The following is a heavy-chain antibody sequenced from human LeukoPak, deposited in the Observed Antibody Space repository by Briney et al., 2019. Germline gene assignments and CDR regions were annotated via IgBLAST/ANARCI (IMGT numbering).Heavy chain of an antibody. Sequence: GGSLRLSCAASGFTFSSYAMSWVRQAPGKGLEWVSAISGSGGSTYYADYVKGRFTISRDNSKNTLYLQMNSLRAEDTAVYYCAKPSPWVRGVKYFDYWGQGTLVTVSS. CDR1: GFTFSSYA. J-gene: IGHJ4*02. CDR2: ISGSGGST. V-gene: IGHV3-23*01. CDR3: AKPSPWVRGVKYFDY. D-gene: IGHD3-10*01.